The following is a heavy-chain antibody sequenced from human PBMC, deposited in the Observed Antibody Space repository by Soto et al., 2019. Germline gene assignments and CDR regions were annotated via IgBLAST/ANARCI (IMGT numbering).Heavy chain of an antibody. D-gene: IGHD3-10*01. J-gene: IGHJ4*02. CDR2: INHSGST. Sequence: QVQLQQWGAGLLKPSETLSLTCAVYGGSFSGYYWSWIRQPPGKGLEWIGEINHSGSTNYNPSLKSRVTISVDTSKNQFSLKLSSVTAADTAVYYCARGLAFKVRGLGYWGQGTLVTVSS. CDR3: ARGLAFKVRGLGY. CDR1: GGSFSGYY. V-gene: IGHV4-34*01.